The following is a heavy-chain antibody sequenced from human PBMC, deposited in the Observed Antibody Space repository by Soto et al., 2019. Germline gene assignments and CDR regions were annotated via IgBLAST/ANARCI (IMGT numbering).Heavy chain of an antibody. Sequence: GGSLRLSCAAPGFTVSNTHMTWVRQPPGKGLECVSVIYTAGGTNYADSVKGRFIISRDNSKNTLYLQMNSLRAEDTAVYYCARALPVAKGGFDPWGQGTLVTVSS. CDR3: ARALPVAKGGFDP. D-gene: IGHD2-2*01. CDR2: IYTAGGT. V-gene: IGHV3-53*01. CDR1: GFTVSNTH. J-gene: IGHJ5*02.